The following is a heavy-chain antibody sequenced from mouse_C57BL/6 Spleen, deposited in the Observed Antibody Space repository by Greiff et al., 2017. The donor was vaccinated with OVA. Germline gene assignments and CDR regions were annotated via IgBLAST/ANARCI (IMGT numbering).Heavy chain of an antibody. CDR1: GYAFSSSW. J-gene: IGHJ3*01. CDR3: ARGTYYSNLVGFAY. Sequence: QVQLKESGPELVKPGASVKISCKASGYAFSSSWMNWVKQRPGKGLEWIGRIYPGDGDTNYNGKFKGKATLTADKSSSIAYMQLSSLTSEDSAVYFCARGTYYSNLVGFAYWGQGTLVTVSA. CDR2: IYPGDGDT. D-gene: IGHD2-5*01. V-gene: IGHV1-82*01.